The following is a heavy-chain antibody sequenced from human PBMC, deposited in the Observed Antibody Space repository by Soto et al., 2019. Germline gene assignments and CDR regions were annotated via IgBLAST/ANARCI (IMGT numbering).Heavy chain of an antibody. D-gene: IGHD6-6*01. J-gene: IGHJ6*02. CDR1: GYTFTSYG. CDR3: ARVQSIMSVGAAHPYYYYGMDV. CDR2: ISPYNGNT. Sequence: SVKVSCKASGYTFTSYGISWVRQAPGQGLEWMGWISPYNGNTNYAQKLQGRVTMTTDTSTSTAYMGLSSLRSEDTAVYYCARVQSIMSVGAAHPYYYYGMDVWGQGTTVTVSS. V-gene: IGHV1-18*01.